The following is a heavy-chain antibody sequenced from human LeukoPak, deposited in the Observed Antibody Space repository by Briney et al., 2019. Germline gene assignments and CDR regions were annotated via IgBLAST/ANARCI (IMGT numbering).Heavy chain of an antibody. D-gene: IGHD2-2*01. CDR1: GYTFTNYG. J-gene: IGHJ5*02. CDR3: ARDGAIVVVPAATQNWFDP. Sequence: EASVKVSCKASGYTFTNYGISWVRQAPGQGLEWMGWISAYNGNTNYAQKLQGRVTMTTDTSTSTAYMELRSLRSDGTAVYYCARDGAIVVVPAATQNWFDPWGQGTLVTVSS. CDR2: ISAYNGNT. V-gene: IGHV1-18*01.